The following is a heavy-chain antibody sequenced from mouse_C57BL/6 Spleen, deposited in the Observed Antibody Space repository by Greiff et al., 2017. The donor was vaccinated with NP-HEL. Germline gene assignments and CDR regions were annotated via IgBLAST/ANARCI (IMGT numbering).Heavy chain of an antibody. D-gene: IGHD2-1*01. Sequence: QVQLKESGPELVKPGASVKISCKASGYAFSSSWMNWVKQRPGKGLEWIGRIYPGDGDTNYNGKFKGKATLTADKSSSTAYMQLSSLTSEDSAVYFCAKTDLLRYAMDYWGEGTSVTVSS. CDR3: AKTDLLRYAMDY. CDR2: IYPGDGDT. CDR1: GYAFSSSW. V-gene: IGHV1-82*01. J-gene: IGHJ4*01.